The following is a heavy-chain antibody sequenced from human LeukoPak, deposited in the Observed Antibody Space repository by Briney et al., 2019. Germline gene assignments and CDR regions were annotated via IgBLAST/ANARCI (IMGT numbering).Heavy chain of an antibody. D-gene: IGHD6-13*01. Sequence: GGSLRLSCAASGFTFDDYAMHWVRQAPGKGLEWVSGINWNGGSTGYADSVKGRFTISRDNAKNSLYLQMNSLRAEDTALYYCARAVGGSSLGSWGQGTLVTVSS. V-gene: IGHV3-20*04. CDR2: INWNGGST. CDR1: GFTFDDYA. CDR3: ARAVGGSSLGS. J-gene: IGHJ5*02.